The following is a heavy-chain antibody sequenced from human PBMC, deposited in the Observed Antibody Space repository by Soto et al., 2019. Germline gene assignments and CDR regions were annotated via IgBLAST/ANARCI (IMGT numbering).Heavy chain of an antibody. CDR2: IHYSGTS. V-gene: IGHV4-39*01. CDR1: GDSISSSSQY. Sequence: SETLSLTCSVSGDSISSSSQYWGWIRQPPGKGLEWIGSIHYSGTSYYNPSLKSRVTIFVDTSKNQLSLKLSSVTAADTAVYYCARHWIAGSSIPWGQGTLVTSPQ. J-gene: IGHJ5*02. CDR3: ARHWIAGSSIP. D-gene: IGHD2-21*01.